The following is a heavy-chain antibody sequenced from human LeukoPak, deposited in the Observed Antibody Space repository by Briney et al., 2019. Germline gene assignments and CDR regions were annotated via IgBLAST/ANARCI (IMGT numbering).Heavy chain of an antibody. CDR2: ISSTSNTI. J-gene: IGHJ6*03. Sequence: PGGSLRLSCAASGFTFNIYSMNWVRQAPGKGLEWVSYISSTSNTIYYTESVKGRFTISRDNSKNTLYLQMNSLRAEDTAVYYCAKGAKRLGYCSGGTCYSNYDYYYMDVWGKGTTVTISS. D-gene: IGHD2-15*01. CDR1: GFTFNIYS. CDR3: AKGAKRLGYCSGGTCYSNYDYYYMDV. V-gene: IGHV3-48*01.